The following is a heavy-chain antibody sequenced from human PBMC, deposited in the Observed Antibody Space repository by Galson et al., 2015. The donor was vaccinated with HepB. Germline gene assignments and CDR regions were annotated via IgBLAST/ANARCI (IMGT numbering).Heavy chain of an antibody. J-gene: IGHJ4*02. Sequence: SVKVSCKASGYTFTSYGISWVRQAPGQGLEWMGWISAYNGNTNYAQKLQGRVTMTTDTSTSTAYMELRSLRSDDTAVYYCARAPLATYDFWSGYYSFDYWGQGTLVTVSS. CDR2: ISAYNGNT. D-gene: IGHD3-3*01. V-gene: IGHV1-18*01. CDR1: GYTFTSYG. CDR3: ARAPLATYDFWSGYYSFDY.